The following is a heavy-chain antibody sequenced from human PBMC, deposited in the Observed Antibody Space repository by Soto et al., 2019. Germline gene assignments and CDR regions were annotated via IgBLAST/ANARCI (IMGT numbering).Heavy chain of an antibody. CDR1: GGSFSGYS. CDR2: INDGGST. Sequence: QVQLQQWGAGLLKPSETLSLICDVFGGSFSGYSWSWIRQPPGKGLEWIAEINDGGSTNYNPSLKTRVTISVDTSKNQFSLNLTSVTAADTAVYYCARVRLALLDFWGQGTLVTVSA. D-gene: IGHD3-10*01. CDR3: ARVRLALLDF. V-gene: IGHV4-34*01. J-gene: IGHJ4*02.